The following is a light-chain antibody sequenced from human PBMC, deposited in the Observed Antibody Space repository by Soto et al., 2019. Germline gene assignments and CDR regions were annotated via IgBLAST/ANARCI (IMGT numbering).Light chain of an antibody. J-gene: IGKJ1*01. Sequence: DVHMTQSPSTLSGWVVDRVTLTSLASQTISSWLAWYQQKPGKAPKLLIYKASTLKSGVPSRFSGSGSGTEFTLTISSLQPDDFATYYCQHYNSYSEAFGQGTKVDNK. CDR3: QHYNSYSEA. CDR1: QTISSW. V-gene: IGKV1-5*03. CDR2: KAS.